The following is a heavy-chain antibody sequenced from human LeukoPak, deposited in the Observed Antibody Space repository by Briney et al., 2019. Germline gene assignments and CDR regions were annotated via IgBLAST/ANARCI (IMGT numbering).Heavy chain of an antibody. Sequence: PSETLSLTCTVSGGSISSSSYYWGWIRQPPGKGLEWIGSIYYSGSTYYNPPLKSRVTISVDTSKNQFSLKLSSVTAADTAVYYCARATPSHDYYYGMDVWGQGTTVTVSS. J-gene: IGHJ6*02. CDR2: IYYSGST. CDR3: ARATPSHDYYYGMDV. CDR1: GGSISSSSYY. V-gene: IGHV4-39*01.